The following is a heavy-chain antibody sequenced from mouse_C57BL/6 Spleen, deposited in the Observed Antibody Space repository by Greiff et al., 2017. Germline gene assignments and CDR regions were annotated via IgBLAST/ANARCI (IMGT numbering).Heavy chain of an antibody. D-gene: IGHD1-1*01. Sequence: QVQLQQPGAELVRPGTSVKLSCKASGYTFTSYWMHWVKQRPGQGLEWIGVIDPSDSYTNYNQKFKGKATLTVDTSSSTAYMQLSSLTSEDSAVYDCARDGSSLDAMDYWGQGTSVTVSS. V-gene: IGHV1-59*01. CDR1: GYTFTSYW. J-gene: IGHJ4*01. CDR2: IDPSDSYT. CDR3: ARDGSSLDAMDY.